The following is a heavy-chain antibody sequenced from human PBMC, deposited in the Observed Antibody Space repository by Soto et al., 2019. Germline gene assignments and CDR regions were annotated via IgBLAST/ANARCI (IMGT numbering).Heavy chain of an antibody. V-gene: IGHV1-8*01. CDR2: MNPNSGNT. CDR3: ARGRRYQLLNYGMDV. Sequence: QVQLVQSGAEVKKPGASVKVSCKASGYTFTSYDINWVRQATGQGLEWMGWMNPNSGNTVYAQKFQGRVTMTRNTSISTAYMELSSLRSEDTAMYYCARGRRYQLLNYGMDVWGQGTTVTVSS. CDR1: GYTFTSYD. J-gene: IGHJ6*02. D-gene: IGHD2-2*01.